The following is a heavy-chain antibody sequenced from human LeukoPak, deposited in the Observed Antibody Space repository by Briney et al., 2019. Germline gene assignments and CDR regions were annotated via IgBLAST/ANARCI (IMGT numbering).Heavy chain of an antibody. V-gene: IGHV1-2*02. Sequence: ASVKVSCRASGCTFTGYFLHSVRQAPGQGREGMGWINPNSGGTNCAQKFQGRVTMTGDKSTDDTAIYYCAGRPDTALVPIFDYWGQGTLVTVSS. CDR1: GCTFTGYF. CDR3: DY. CDR2: INPNSGGT. J-gene: IGHJ4*02. D-gene: IGHD5-18*01.